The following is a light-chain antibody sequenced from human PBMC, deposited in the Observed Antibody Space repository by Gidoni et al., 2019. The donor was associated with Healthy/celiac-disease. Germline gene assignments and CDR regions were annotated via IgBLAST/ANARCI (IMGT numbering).Light chain of an antibody. V-gene: IGKV4-1*01. CDR3: QQYYSTPLT. CDR1: QSVLYSSNNKNY. Sequence: DIVMTQSPDSLVVSLGERATINCKSSQSVLYSSNNKNYLAWYQQKPGQPPKLLIYWASTRESGVPDRFSGSGSGTDFTLTISSLQAEDVAVYYCQQYYSTPLTFXGXTKVXIK. CDR2: WAS. J-gene: IGKJ4*01.